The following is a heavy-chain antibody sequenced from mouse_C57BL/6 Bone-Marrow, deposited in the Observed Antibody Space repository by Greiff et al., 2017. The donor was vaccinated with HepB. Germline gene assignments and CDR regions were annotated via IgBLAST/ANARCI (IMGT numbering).Heavy chain of an antibody. J-gene: IGHJ2*01. CDR2: IYPGDGDT. CDR1: GYAFSSSW. V-gene: IGHV1-82*01. D-gene: IGHD2-2*01. CDR3: ANMVTTNYFDY. Sequence: VQLQQSGPELVKPGASVKISCKASGYAFSSSWMNWVKQRPGKGLEWIGRIYPGDGDTNYNGKFKGKATLTADKSSSTAYMQLSSLTSEDSAVYFCANMVTTNYFDYWGQGTTLTVSS.